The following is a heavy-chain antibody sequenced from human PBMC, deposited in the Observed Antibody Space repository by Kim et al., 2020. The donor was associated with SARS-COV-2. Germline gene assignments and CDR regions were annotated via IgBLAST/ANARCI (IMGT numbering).Heavy chain of an antibody. J-gene: IGHJ4*02. Sequence: ASVKVSCKVSGYTLTELSMHWVRQAPGKGLEWMGGFDPEDGETIYAQKFQGRVTMTEDTSTDTAYMELSSLRSEDTAVYYCATGGGDLTIFGVVIIRSRAFEYWGQGTLVTVSS. D-gene: IGHD3-3*01. CDR3: ATGGGDLTIFGVVIIRSRAFEY. CDR2: FDPEDGET. CDR1: GYTLTELS. V-gene: IGHV1-24*01.